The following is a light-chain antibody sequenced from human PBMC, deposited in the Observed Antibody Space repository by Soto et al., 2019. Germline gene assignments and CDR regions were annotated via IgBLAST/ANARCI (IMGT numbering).Light chain of an antibody. CDR3: QQSGSSPFT. CDR1: QSVYSNS. V-gene: IGKV3-20*01. J-gene: IGKJ2*01. Sequence: EIVLTQSPGTLSLSPGDRATLSCRASQSVYSNSLAWYQQKPGQAPRLLIYGASNRATGIPDRFSGSGSGTDFTLNISRLEPEDFAVYYCQQSGSSPFTFGQGTKLEIK. CDR2: GAS.